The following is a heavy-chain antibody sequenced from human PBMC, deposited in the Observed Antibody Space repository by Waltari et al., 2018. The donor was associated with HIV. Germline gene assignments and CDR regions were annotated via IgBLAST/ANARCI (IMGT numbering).Heavy chain of an antibody. D-gene: IGHD3-10*01. CDR1: GFTFDDYA. CDR3: ASYSSGFNY. CDR2: ISWNGARI. V-gene: IGHV3-20*04. Sequence: EVQLVESGGSVMLPGGSLRLSCATSGFTFDDYAMSWVRQVPGKGLEWVSGISWNGARIGYGDAVKGRFTISRDNSKSTLYLQMNSLRDDDTAVYYCASYSSGFNYWGQGTLVTVSS. J-gene: IGHJ4*02.